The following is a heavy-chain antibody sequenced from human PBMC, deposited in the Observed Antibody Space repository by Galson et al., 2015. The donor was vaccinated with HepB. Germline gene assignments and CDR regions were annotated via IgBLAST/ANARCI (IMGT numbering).Heavy chain of an antibody. V-gene: IGHV1-18*04. Sequence: SVKVSCKASGYTFTSYGISWVRQAPGQGLEWMGWISAYNGNTNYAQKLQGRVTVTTDTSTSTAYMELRSLRSDDTAVYYCARALGLLWFGDPRAFDIWGQGTMVTVSS. D-gene: IGHD3-10*01. CDR2: ISAYNGNT. CDR1: GYTFTSYG. J-gene: IGHJ3*02. CDR3: ARALGLLWFGDPRAFDI.